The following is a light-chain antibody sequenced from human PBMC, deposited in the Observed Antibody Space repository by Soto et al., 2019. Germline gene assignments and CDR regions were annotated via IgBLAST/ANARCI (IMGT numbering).Light chain of an antibody. CDR1: NSNIGSNT. CDR2: GNN. J-gene: IGLJ3*02. V-gene: IGLV1-44*01. CDR3: AAWDDSLNGWV. Sequence: QSVLTQPPSASGTPGQTVAISCSGSNSNIGSNTVNWYQQFPGTAPKLLIYGNNQRPSGVPDRFSGSKSDTSASLAISSLLSEDESDYYCAAWDDSLNGWVFGGGTKLTVL.